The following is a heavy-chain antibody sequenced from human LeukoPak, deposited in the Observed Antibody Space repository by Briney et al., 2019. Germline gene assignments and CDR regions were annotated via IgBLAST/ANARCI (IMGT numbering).Heavy chain of an antibody. CDR3: AREMLAAVAAQS. V-gene: IGHV3-7*01. CDR2: IKQDGSEK. Sequence: GGSLRLSCVASGFTFSNYWMSWVRQAPGKGLEWVANIKQDGSEKNYVDSVKGRFTVSRDNAKNSLYLQMNSLRAEDTAVYYCAREMLAAVAAQSWGQGTLVTVSS. J-gene: IGHJ5*02. D-gene: IGHD6-19*01. CDR1: GFTFSNYW.